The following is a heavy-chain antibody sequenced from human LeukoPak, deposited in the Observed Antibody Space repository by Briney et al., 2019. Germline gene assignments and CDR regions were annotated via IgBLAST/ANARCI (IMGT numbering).Heavy chain of an antibody. CDR1: GGSFSGYY. J-gene: IGHJ4*02. Sequence: SETLSLTCAVYGGSFSGYYWSWIRQPPGKGLEWIGEINHSGSTNYNPSPKSRVTISVDTSKNQFSLKLSSVTAADTAVYYCARASDYGGNSFDYWGQGTLVTVSS. CDR2: INHSGST. CDR3: ARASDYGGNSFDY. V-gene: IGHV4-34*01. D-gene: IGHD4-23*01.